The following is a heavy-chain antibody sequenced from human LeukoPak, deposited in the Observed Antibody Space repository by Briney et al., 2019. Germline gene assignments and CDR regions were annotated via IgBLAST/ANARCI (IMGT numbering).Heavy chain of an antibody. CDR1: GYTLTELS. D-gene: IGHD1-1*01. V-gene: IGHV1-24*01. J-gene: IGHJ4*02. CDR3: AREPRWNDEYYFDY. CDR2: FDPEDGET. Sequence: ASVKASCKVSGYTLTELSMHWVRQAPGKGLEWMGGFDPEDGETIYAQKFQGRVTITADESTSTAYMELSSLRSEDTAVYYCAREPRWNDEYYFDYWGQGTLVTVSS.